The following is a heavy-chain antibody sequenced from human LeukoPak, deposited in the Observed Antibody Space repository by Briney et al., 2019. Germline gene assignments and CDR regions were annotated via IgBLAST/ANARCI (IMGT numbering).Heavy chain of an antibody. CDR2: IKQDGSEK. CDR3: ARLVGDGSGSYYRYYYYGMDV. D-gene: IGHD3-10*01. V-gene: IGHV3-7*01. J-gene: IGHJ6*02. Sequence: GGSLRLSCAASGFTFSSYWMSWVRQAPGKGLEWVANIKQDGSEKYYVDSVKGRFTISRDNAKNSLYLQMNSLRAEDTAVYYCARLVGDGSGSYYRYYYYGMDVWGQGTTVSVSS. CDR1: GFTFSSYW.